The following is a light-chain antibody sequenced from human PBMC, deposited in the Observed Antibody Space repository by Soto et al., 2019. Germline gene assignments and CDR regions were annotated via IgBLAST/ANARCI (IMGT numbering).Light chain of an antibody. Sequence: EIVMTQSPATLSVSPGERATLSCRASQSVSSNLAWYQQNRGQAPRLLIYGASTRATGIPARFSGSGSRTEFTLTISSLQSEDCAVYYCQQYNNWPPTFGQGTKLEMK. CDR1: QSVSSN. J-gene: IGKJ2*01. CDR3: QQYNNWPPT. CDR2: GAS. V-gene: IGKV3-15*01.